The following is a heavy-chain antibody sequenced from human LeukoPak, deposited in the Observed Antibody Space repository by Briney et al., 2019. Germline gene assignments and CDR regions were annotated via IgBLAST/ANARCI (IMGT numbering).Heavy chain of an antibody. D-gene: IGHD6-13*01. CDR2: IYYSGST. J-gene: IGHJ4*02. V-gene: IGHV4-31*03. CDR3: ARDRIAAAGILDY. CDR1: GGSISSGGYY. Sequence: SQTLSLTCTVSGGSISSGGYYRSWIRQHPGKGLEWIGYIYYSGSTYYNPSLKSRVTISVDTSKDQFSLKLSSVTAADTAVYYCARDRIAAAGILDYWGQGTLVTVSS.